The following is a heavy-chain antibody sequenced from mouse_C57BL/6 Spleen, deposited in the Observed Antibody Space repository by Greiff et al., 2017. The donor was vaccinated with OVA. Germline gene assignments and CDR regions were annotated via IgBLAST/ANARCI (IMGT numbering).Heavy chain of an antibody. Sequence: EVQLQQSGPELVKPGASVKISCKASGYTFTDYYMNWVKQSHGKSLEWIGDINPNNGGTSYNQKFKGKATLTVDKSSSTAYMELRSLTSEDSAVYYCARRDYVGYAMDYWGQGTSVTVSS. D-gene: IGHD1-1*01. V-gene: IGHV1-26*01. J-gene: IGHJ4*01. CDR3: ARRDYVGYAMDY. CDR1: GYTFTDYY. CDR2: INPNNGGT.